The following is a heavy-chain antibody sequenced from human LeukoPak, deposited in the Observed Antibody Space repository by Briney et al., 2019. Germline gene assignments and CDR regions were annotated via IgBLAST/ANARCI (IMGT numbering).Heavy chain of an antibody. V-gene: IGHV1-18*01. J-gene: IGHJ2*01. CDR2: ISAYNGNT. CDR3: ARDRGVWGSAAYWYFDL. CDR1: GYTFTSYG. D-gene: IGHD7-27*01. Sequence: ASVKVSCKAPGYTFTSYGLSWVRQAPGQGLEWMGWISAYNGNTNYAQKLQGRVTMTTDTSTSTAYMELRSLRSDDTAVYYCARDRGVWGSAAYWYFDLWGRGTLVTVSS.